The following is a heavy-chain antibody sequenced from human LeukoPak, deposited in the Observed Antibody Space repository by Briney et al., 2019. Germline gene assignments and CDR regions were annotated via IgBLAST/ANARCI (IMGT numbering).Heavy chain of an antibody. D-gene: IGHD6-19*01. V-gene: IGHV1-69*13. CDR2: IIPIFGTA. CDR1: GGTFSSYA. J-gene: IGHJ4*02. CDR3: ARGGAGSGWYCHYFDY. Sequence: SVKVSCTASGGTFSSYAISWVRQAPGQGLEWMGGIIPIFGTANYAQKFPGRVTITADESTSTAYMELSSLRSEDTAVYYCARGGAGSGWYCHYFDYWGQGTLVTVSS.